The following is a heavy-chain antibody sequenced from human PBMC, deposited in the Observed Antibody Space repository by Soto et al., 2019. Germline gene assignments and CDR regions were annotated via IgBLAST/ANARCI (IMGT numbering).Heavy chain of an antibody. Sequence: QVQLQQWGAGLLKPSETLSLTCAVYGGSFSGYYWSWIRQPPGKGLEWIGEINHSGSTNYNPSLKSRVTISEIPSKNQSSRKLSSVTAADTAVYYCARGGIVVVPRRNWFDPWGQGTLVTVSS. V-gene: IGHV4-34*01. CDR1: GGSFSGYY. CDR3: ARGGIVVVPRRNWFDP. J-gene: IGHJ5*02. CDR2: INHSGST. D-gene: IGHD2-21*01.